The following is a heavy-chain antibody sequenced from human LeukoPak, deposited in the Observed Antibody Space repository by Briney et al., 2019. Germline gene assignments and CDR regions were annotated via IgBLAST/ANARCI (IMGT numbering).Heavy chain of an antibody. CDR2: ISSSGSTI. CDR3: AKDPEMATITNDAFDI. CDR1: GFTSSSYE. D-gene: IGHD5-24*01. Sequence: GGSLRLSCAASGFTSSSYEMNWVRQAPGKGLEWVSYISSSGSTIYYADSVKGRFTISRDNAKRSLYLQMNSLRAEDTAVYYCAKDPEMATITNDAFDIWGQGTMVTVSS. J-gene: IGHJ3*02. V-gene: IGHV3-48*03.